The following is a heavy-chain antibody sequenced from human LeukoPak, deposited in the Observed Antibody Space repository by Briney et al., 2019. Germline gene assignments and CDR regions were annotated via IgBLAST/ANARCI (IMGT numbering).Heavy chain of an antibody. D-gene: IGHD3-3*01. CDR2: IYYSGST. J-gene: IGHJ5*02. CDR1: GGSISSYY. CDR3: AREWSSHYDFWSGYYKVDNWFDP. Sequence: PSETLSLTCTVSGGSISSYYWSWIRQPAGKGLEGIGYIYYSGSTNYNPSLKSRVTISVDTSKNQFSLKLSSVTAADTAVYYCAREWSSHYDFWSGYYKVDNWFDPWGQGTLVTVSS. V-gene: IGHV4-59*01.